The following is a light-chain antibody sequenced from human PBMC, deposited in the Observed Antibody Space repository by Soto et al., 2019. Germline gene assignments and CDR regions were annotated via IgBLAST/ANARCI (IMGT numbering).Light chain of an antibody. J-gene: IGKJ5*01. CDR3: QQYTNAHGIT. Sequence: EIALTQSPGTLSLSPGERATLSCRASQGVGNKYLAWYQQRPGQAPSLLIYAAASRATGVPDRFSGSGSGTDFTLTINRLEREDFAVYYCQQYTNAHGITFGQGTRLEIK. CDR1: QGVGNKY. V-gene: IGKV3-20*01. CDR2: AAA.